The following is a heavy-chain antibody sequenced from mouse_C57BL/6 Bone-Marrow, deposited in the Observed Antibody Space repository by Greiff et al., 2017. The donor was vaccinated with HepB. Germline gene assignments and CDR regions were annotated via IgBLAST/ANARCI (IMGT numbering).Heavy chain of an antibody. CDR1: GFTFSDYG. CDR2: ISSGSSTI. Sequence: EVQLQESGGGLVKPGGSLKLSCAASGFTFSDYGMHWVRQAPEKGLEWVAYISSGSSTIYYADTVKGRFTISRDNAKNTMFLQMTSLRSEDTAMYYCATKDYDNYAMDYWGQGTSVTVSS. D-gene: IGHD2-4*01. J-gene: IGHJ4*01. V-gene: IGHV5-17*01. CDR3: ATKDYDNYAMDY.